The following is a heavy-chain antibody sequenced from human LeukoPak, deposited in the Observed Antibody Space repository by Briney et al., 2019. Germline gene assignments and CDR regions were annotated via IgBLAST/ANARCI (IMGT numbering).Heavy chain of an antibody. CDR1: GGSFSGYY. Sequence: SETLSLTCAVYGGSFSGYYWSWIRQPPGKGLEWIGEINHSGSTNYNPSLKSRVTISVDTSKNQFSLKLSSVTAADTAVYYCARSVVAAYYDFWSGYYSPEVWGQGTLVTVSS. J-gene: IGHJ4*02. CDR3: ARSVVAAYYDFWSGYYSPEV. D-gene: IGHD3-3*01. V-gene: IGHV4-34*01. CDR2: INHSGST.